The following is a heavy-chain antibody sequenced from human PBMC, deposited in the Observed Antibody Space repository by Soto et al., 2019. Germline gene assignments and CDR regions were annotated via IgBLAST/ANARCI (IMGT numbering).Heavy chain of an antibody. CDR3: ARDLRAQRSYYYGMDF. CDR2: IYYSRST. Sequence: PSETLSLTCTVSGGSISSGGYYWSWIRQHPGKGLEWIGYIYYSRSTYCNPSLKSRFTISVDTSKNQFSLKLSSVTAADTAVYYCARDLRAQRSYYYGMDFWGQGTTVTVSS. CDR1: GGSISSGGYY. V-gene: IGHV4-31*03. J-gene: IGHJ6*02.